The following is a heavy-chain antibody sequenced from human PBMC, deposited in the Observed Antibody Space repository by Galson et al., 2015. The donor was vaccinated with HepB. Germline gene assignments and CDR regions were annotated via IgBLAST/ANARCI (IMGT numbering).Heavy chain of an antibody. CDR3: ARYCSSTSCPLGRFDP. CDR2: INAGNGNT. J-gene: IGHJ5*02. V-gene: IGHV1-3*01. Sequence: SVKVSCKASGYTFTSYAMHWVRQAPGQRLEWMGWINAGNGNTKYSQKFQGRVTITRDTSASTAYMELSSLRSEDTAVYYCARYCSSTSCPLGRFDPWGQGTLVTVSS. D-gene: IGHD2-2*01. CDR1: GYTFTSYA.